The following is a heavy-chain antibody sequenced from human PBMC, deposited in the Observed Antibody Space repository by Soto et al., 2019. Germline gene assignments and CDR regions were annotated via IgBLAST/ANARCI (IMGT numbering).Heavy chain of an antibody. CDR1: GFSFRSYS. J-gene: IGHJ4*02. CDR2: VSGSGNTQ. D-gene: IGHD1-26*01. V-gene: IGHV3-48*02. Sequence: EVQLVESGGNLVQPGGSLRLSCVASGFSFRSYSMNWVRQAPGKGPEWVAYVSGSGNTQYYADSVKGRFTISRDNAKQSLYLQLHSLRDEDTAVYYCARDPKSGNQKLYFDYWGQGALVTVSS. CDR3: ARDPKSGNQKLYFDY.